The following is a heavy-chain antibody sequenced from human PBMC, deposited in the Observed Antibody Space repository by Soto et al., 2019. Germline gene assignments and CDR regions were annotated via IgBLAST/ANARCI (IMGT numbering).Heavy chain of an antibody. CDR1: GGSISSYY. V-gene: IGHV4-59*01. CDR3: ARVRDYYDSSGYSGYYFDY. J-gene: IGHJ4*02. CDR2: VYYSGST. D-gene: IGHD3-22*01. Sequence: SETLSLTCTVSGGSISSYYWSWIRQPPGEGLEWIGYVYYSGSTNYNPSLKSRVTISVDTSKNQFSLKLSSVTAADTAVYYCARVRDYYDSSGYSGYYFDYWGQGTLVTVSS.